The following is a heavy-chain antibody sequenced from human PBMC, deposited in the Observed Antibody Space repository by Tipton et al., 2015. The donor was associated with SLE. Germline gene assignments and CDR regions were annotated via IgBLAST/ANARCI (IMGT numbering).Heavy chain of an antibody. V-gene: IGHV3-7*01. CDR1: GFTFSSSL. D-gene: IGHD2-15*01. J-gene: IGHJ4*02. CDR2: IKEDGSAK. CDR3: AKDSDGYEY. Sequence: SLRLSCAASGFTFSSSLMSWVRQTPGKGLEWVANIKEDGSAKYYADSVKGRFTISRDNAKNSLYLEMNSLRVEDTAVYYCAKDSDGYEYWGQGTLVTVSS.